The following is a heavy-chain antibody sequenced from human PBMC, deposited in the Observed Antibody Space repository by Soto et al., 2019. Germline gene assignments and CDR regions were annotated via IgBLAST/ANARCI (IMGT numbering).Heavy chain of an antibody. J-gene: IGHJ4*02. CDR3: ARDRSYYDSSGYYYFDY. CDR1: GFTFSSYA. CDR2: ISYDGSNK. D-gene: IGHD3-22*01. Sequence: GGSLRLSCAASGFTFSSYAMHWVRQAPGKGLEWVAVISYDGSNKYYADSVKGRFTISRDSSKNTLYLQMNSLRAEDTAVYYCARDRSYYDSSGYYYFDYWGQGTLVTVSS. V-gene: IGHV3-30-3*01.